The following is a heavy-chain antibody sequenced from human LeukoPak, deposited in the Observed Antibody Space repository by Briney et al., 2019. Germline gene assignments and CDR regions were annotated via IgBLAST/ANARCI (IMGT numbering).Heavy chain of an antibody. Sequence: PSETLSLTCAVYGGSFSGYYWSWIRQPPGKGLEWIGEINHSGSTNYNPSLKRRGTISVGTSKTQFSLKLSSVTAGATAVYYCARGGGTVVVPAPITNWFDPWGQGTLVTVSS. CDR3: ARGGGTVVVPAPITNWFDP. V-gene: IGHV4-34*01. D-gene: IGHD2-2*01. CDR2: INHSGST. J-gene: IGHJ5*02. CDR1: GGSFSGYY.